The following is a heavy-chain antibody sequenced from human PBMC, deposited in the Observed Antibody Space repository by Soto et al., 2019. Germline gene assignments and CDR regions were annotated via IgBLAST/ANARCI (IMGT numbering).Heavy chain of an antibody. CDR3: ARRPNWNYPPYYYYGMDV. Sequence: VECLKIACKGSGYIFTSYWISCFLQLPVKVLEWMGRIDPSDSYTNYSPSFQGHVTISADKSISTAYLQWSSLKASDTAMYYCARRPNWNYPPYYYYGMDVWGQGTTVTVS. J-gene: IGHJ6*02. CDR2: IDPSDSYT. V-gene: IGHV5-10-1*01. CDR1: GYIFTSYW. D-gene: IGHD1-7*01.